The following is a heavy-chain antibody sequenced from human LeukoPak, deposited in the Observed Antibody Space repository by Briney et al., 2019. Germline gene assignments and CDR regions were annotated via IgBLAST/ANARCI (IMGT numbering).Heavy chain of an antibody. D-gene: IGHD6-19*01. CDR2: TYYRSTWYN. J-gene: IGHJ5*02. Sequence: SQTLSLTCATSGDSVSSNSAAWNWIRQSPSRCLEWLGRTYYRSTWYNDYSPSVKIRITVNSDTSKNQFSLQLNSVTPEDTGVYYCVRESAYESGWVTWWFDPWGQGTLVSVSS. V-gene: IGHV6-1*01. CDR3: VRESAYESGWVTWWFDP. CDR1: GDSVSSNSAA.